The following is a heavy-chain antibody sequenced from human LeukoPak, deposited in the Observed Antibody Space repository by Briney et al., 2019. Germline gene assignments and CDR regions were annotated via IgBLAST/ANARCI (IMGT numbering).Heavy chain of an antibody. V-gene: IGHV4-34*01. CDR1: GGSFSGHY. D-gene: IGHD5-18*01. CDR2: VNHSGST. J-gene: IGHJ4*02. CDR3: ARARKGYGYMGFDY. Sequence: SETLSLTCAVYGGSFSGHYWTWIRQPPGKGLEWIGEVNHSGSTNYNPSLKSRLTISVDTSKNQFSLKLRSVTAADTAVYYCARARKGYGYMGFDYWGQGTLVTVSS.